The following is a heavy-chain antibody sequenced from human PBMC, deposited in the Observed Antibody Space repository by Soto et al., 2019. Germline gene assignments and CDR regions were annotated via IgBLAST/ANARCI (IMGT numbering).Heavy chain of an antibody. J-gene: IGHJ6*03. D-gene: IGHD3-9*01. Sequence: QVQLQQWGAGLLKPSETLSLTCAVYGGSFSGYYWSWIRQPPGKGLEWIGEINHSGSTNYNPSLKSRVTISVDTYKIQLSLKLSSVTAAYTAVYYCARGRGLRYFDWSSLYYYYMDVWGKGTTVTVSS. CDR1: GGSFSGYY. CDR2: INHSGST. V-gene: IGHV4-34*01. CDR3: ARGRGLRYFDWSSLYYYYMDV.